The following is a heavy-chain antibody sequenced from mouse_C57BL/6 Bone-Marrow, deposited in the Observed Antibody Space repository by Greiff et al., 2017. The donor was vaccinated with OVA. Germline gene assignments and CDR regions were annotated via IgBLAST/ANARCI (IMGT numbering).Heavy chain of an antibody. V-gene: IGHV14-4*01. J-gene: IGHJ2*01. CDR3: TTGDGYSFDY. CDR2: IDPENGDT. CDR1: GFNIKDDY. Sequence: EVQLKESGAELVRPGASVKLSCTASGFNIKDDYMHWVKQRPEQGLEWIGWIDPENGDTEYASKFQGKATITADTSSNTAYLQLSSLTSEDTAVYYCTTGDGYSFDYWGQGTTLTVSS. D-gene: IGHD2-3*01.